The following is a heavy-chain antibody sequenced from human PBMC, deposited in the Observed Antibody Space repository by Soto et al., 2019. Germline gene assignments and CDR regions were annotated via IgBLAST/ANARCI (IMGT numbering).Heavy chain of an antibody. CDR3: ARRYGASFDY. CDR2: IYYSGST. V-gene: IGHV4-59*01. J-gene: IGHJ4*02. CDR1: GDSISSFY. D-gene: IGHD4-17*01. Sequence: SETLSLTCSVSGDSISSFYWSWIRQPPGKGLEWIGYIYYSGSTNYNPSLKSRVTISVDTSKNQFSLKLSSVTAADTAVYYCARRYGASFDYWGQGTLVTV.